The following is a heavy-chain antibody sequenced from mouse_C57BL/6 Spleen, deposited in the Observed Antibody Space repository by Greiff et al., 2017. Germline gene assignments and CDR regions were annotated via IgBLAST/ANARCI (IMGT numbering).Heavy chain of an antibody. CDR3: ARDYGSSSYAMDY. Sequence: VQLQQSGPELVKPGASVKISCKASGYTFTDYYMNWVKQSHGKSLEWIGDINPNNGGTSYNQKFKGKATWTVDKSSSTAYMELRSLTSEDSAVYYCARDYGSSSYAMDYWGQGTSVTVSS. CDR1: GYTFTDYY. V-gene: IGHV1-26*01. CDR2: INPNNGGT. J-gene: IGHJ4*01. D-gene: IGHD1-1*01.